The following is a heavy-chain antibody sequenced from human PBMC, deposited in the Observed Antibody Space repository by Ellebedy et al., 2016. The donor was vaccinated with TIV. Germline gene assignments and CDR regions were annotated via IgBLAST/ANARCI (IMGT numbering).Heavy chain of an antibody. V-gene: IGHV3-48*01. CDR1: GFTFSSYS. CDR3: ARDLGYSGYDSYFDY. CDR2: ISSSSSTI. Sequence: PGGSLRLSCAASGFTFSSYSMNWVRQAPGKGLEWVSYISSSSSTIYNADSVKGRFTISRDNAKNSLYLQMNSLRAEDTAVYYCARDLGYSGYDSYFDYWGQGTLVTVSS. D-gene: IGHD5-12*01. J-gene: IGHJ4*02.